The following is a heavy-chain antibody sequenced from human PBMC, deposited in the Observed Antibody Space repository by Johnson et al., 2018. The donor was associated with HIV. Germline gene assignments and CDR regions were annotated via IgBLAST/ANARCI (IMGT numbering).Heavy chain of an antibody. J-gene: IGHJ3*01. D-gene: IGHD3-10*01. CDR3: ARVAWFAFDL. V-gene: IGHV3-33*01. CDR2: VWYDGSNK. Sequence: QVQLVESGGGVVQPGRSLRLSCVASGFTFSNYGMHWVRQAPGKGLEWVAVVWYDGSNKYYADSVKGRFTISRDNAKNSLYLQMNSLRVEDTAVYYCARVAWFAFDLWGQGTMVTVSS. CDR1: GFTFSNYG.